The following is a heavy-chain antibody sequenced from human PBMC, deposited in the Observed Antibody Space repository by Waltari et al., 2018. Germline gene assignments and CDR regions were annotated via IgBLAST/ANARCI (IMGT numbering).Heavy chain of an antibody. CDR3: ASGGPLYSYGLNWFDP. J-gene: IGHJ5*02. CDR1: GGSISSSSYY. V-gene: IGHV4-39*01. D-gene: IGHD5-18*01. Sequence: QLQLQESGPGLVKPSETLSLTCTVSGGSISSSSYYWGWIRQPPGKGLEWIGSIYYSGSTYYSPSLKSRVTISVDTSKNQCSLKLSSVTAADTAVYYCASGGPLYSYGLNWFDPWGQGTLVTVSS. CDR2: IYYSGST.